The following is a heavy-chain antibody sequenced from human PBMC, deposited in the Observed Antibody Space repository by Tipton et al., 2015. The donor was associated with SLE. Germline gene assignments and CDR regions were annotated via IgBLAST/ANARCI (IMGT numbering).Heavy chain of an antibody. D-gene: IGHD4/OR15-4a*01. J-gene: IGHJ4*02. CDR2: IYYSGST. CDR3: AGSSERGCFQLDY. V-gene: IGHV4-59*01. CDR1: GGSISSYY. Sequence: TLSLTCTVSGGSISSYYWSWIRQPPGKGLEWIGYIYYSGSTNYNPSLKSRVTISVDTSKNQFSLKLSSVTAADTAVYYCAGSSERGCFQLDYWGQGTLVTVSS.